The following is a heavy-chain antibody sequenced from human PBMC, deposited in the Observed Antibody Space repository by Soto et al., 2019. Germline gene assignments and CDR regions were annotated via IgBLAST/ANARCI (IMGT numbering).Heavy chain of an antibody. D-gene: IGHD3-10*01. CDR2: ISGSGGST. V-gene: IGHV3-23*01. CDR1: GLTFSSYA. J-gene: IGHJ4*02. CDR3: AKDDPDYYGSGSLDY. Sequence: PGGSLRLSSAASGLTFSSYAMSWVRQAPGKGLEWVSAISGSGGSTYYADSVKGRFTISRDNSKSTLYLQMNSLRAEDTAVYYCAKDDPDYYGSGSLDYWGQGTLVTVSS.